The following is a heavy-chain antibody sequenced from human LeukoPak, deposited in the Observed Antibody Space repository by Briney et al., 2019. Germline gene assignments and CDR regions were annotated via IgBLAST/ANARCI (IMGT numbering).Heavy chain of an antibody. J-gene: IGHJ4*02. Sequence: PGWSLRLSCAASGFTFSSYAMSWVRQAPGKGLEWVSGISGSGGSTNYADSVKGRFTISRDNSKNTLYLQMNSLRAEDTAVYYCAKDNRYDILTFFDYWGQGTLVTVSS. CDR2: ISGSGGST. V-gene: IGHV3-23*01. CDR1: GFTFSSYA. D-gene: IGHD3-9*01. CDR3: AKDNRYDILTFFDY.